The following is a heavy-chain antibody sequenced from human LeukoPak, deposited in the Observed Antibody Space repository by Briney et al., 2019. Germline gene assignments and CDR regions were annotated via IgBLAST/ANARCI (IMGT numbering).Heavy chain of an antibody. D-gene: IGHD5-18*01. J-gene: IGHJ6*03. CDR2: ISSSSSYI. V-gene: IGHV3-21*01. CDR1: GFTFSSYS. CDR3: ARDSHSNYYYYYYMDV. Sequence: PGGSLRLSCAASGFTFSSYSMNWVRQAPGKGLEWVSSISSSSSYIYYADSVKGRFTISRDNAKNSLYLQMNSLRAEDTAVYYCARDSHSNYYYYYYMDVWGKGTTVTISS.